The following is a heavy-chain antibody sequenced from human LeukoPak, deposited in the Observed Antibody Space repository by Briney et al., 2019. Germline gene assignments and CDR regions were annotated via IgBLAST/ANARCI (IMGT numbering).Heavy chain of an antibody. Sequence: GGSLRLSCAASGFTFSNYAMNWVRQAPGKGLEWVSGISGSSGTINYAAPVKGRFTISRDNSRNTLYLQMNGLRADDTAVYYCAKRLGDPRAFDYWGQGTLVTVSS. CDR2: ISGSSGTI. CDR1: GFTFSNYA. CDR3: AKRLGDPRAFDY. D-gene: IGHD2-21*02. V-gene: IGHV3-23*01. J-gene: IGHJ4*02.